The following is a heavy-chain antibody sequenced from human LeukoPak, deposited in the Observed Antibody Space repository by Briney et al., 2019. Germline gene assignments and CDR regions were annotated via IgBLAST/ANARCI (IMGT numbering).Heavy chain of an antibody. Sequence: GGSLRLSCAASGFTSSSYWMSWVRQAPGKGLEWVANIKQDGSEKYYVDSVKGRFTISRDNAKNSLYLQMNSLRAEDTAVYYCARDRTVTAIPTYFDYWGQGTLVTVSS. CDR2: IKQDGSEK. J-gene: IGHJ4*02. CDR3: ARDRTVTAIPTYFDY. D-gene: IGHD2-21*02. V-gene: IGHV3-7*01. CDR1: GFTSSSYW.